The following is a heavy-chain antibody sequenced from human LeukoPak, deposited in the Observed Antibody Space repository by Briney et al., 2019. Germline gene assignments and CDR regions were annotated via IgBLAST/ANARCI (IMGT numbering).Heavy chain of an antibody. D-gene: IGHD1-7*01. V-gene: IGHV3-74*01. Sequence: GGSLRLSCATSGLTFRTTCMHWVRQAPGKGLMWVSRMNGEGTTIDYADSVKGRFTVSRDYAKNTLFLQMNNLRTEDTALYFCATATNFRFEYWGQGSLVIVSA. CDR3: ATATNFRFEY. CDR2: MNGEGTTI. J-gene: IGHJ4*02. CDR1: GLTFRTTC.